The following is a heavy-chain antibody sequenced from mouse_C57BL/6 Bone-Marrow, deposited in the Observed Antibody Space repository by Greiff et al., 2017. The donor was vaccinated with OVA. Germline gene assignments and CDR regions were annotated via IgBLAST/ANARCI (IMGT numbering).Heavy chain of an antibody. CDR1: GYTFTDYY. Sequence: EVQLQQSGPELVKPGASVKISCKASGYTFTDYYMNWVKQSHGKSLEWIGDINPNNGGTSYNQKFKGKATLTVDKSSSTAYMELRSLTSEDSAVYYCARDDFTSTYYYAMDYWGQGTSVTVSS. J-gene: IGHJ4*01. D-gene: IGHD2-4*01. V-gene: IGHV1-26*01. CDR2: INPNNGGT. CDR3: ARDDFTSTYYYAMDY.